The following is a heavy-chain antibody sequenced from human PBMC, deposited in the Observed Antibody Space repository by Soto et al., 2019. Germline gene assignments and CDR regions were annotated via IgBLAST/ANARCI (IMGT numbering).Heavy chain of an antibody. D-gene: IGHD6-19*01. CDR1: GDSINSNYC. CDR3: ARDTGWGLGY. CDR2: IYYSGGT. Sequence: QVQLQESGPGLVRPSGTLSLTCAVSGDSINSNYCWTWVRQPPGKGLEWIAEIYYSGGTSYNPSLKRRVTISMDQSKNQVSLNLTSVTAADTAMYYCARDTGWGLGYWGQGTLVTVSS. J-gene: IGHJ4*02. V-gene: IGHV4-4*02.